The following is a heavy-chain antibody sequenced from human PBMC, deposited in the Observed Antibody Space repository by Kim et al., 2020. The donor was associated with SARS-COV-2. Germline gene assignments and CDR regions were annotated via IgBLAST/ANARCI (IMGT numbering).Heavy chain of an antibody. CDR2: ISGSGGST. CDR1: GFTFSSYA. CDR3: AKRYHYYGSGSYYNLFDY. D-gene: IGHD3-10*01. Sequence: VGSLRLSCAASGFTFSSYAMSWVRQAPGKGLEWVSAISGSGGSTYYADSVKGRFTISRDNSKNTLYLQMNSLRAEDTAVYYCAKRYHYYGSGSYYNLFDYWGQGTLVTVSS. V-gene: IGHV3-23*01. J-gene: IGHJ4*02.